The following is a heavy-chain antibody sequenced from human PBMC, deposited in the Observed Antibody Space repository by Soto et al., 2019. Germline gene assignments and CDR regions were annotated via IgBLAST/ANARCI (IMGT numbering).Heavy chain of an antibody. V-gene: IGHV4-59*08. CDR1: GGSISSYY. CDR2: IYSSGST. D-gene: IGHD3-22*01. CDR3: ARQIYDSSGYYYAY. Sequence: SETLSLTCTVSGGSISSYYCSWIRQPPGQGLEWLGTIYSSGSTYYNPSLKSRVTISVDKSKSQLFLKLSSVTAPDTAVYYCARQIYDSSGYYYAYWGQGTLVTVSS. J-gene: IGHJ4*02.